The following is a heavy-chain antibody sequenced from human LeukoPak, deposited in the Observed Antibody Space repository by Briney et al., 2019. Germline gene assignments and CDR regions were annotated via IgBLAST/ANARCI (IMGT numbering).Heavy chain of an antibody. CDR3: ARTGSHDAFDI. CDR2: IIPILGIA. Sequence: SVKVSCKASGGTFSSYAISWVRQAPGQGLEWMGRIIPILGIANYAQKFQGKVTITADKSTSTAYMELSSLRSEDTAVYYCARTGSHDAFDIWGQGTMVTVSS. V-gene: IGHV1-69*04. D-gene: IGHD3-10*01. CDR1: GGTFSSYA. J-gene: IGHJ3*02.